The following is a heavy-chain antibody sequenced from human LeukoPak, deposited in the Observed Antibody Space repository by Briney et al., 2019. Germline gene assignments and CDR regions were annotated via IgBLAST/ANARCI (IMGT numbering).Heavy chain of an antibody. D-gene: IGHD4-23*01. CDR2: INHSGST. V-gene: IGHV4-34*01. J-gene: IGHJ6*03. Sequence: SETLSLTCAVYGGSFSGYYWSWIRQPPGKGLEWIGEINHSGSTNYNPSLKSRVIISVDTSKNQFSLKLSSVTAADTAVYYCASLRGRSTVVTRDYYYYMDVWGKGTTVTVSS. CDR1: GGSFSGYY. CDR3: ASLRGRSTVVTRDYYYYMDV.